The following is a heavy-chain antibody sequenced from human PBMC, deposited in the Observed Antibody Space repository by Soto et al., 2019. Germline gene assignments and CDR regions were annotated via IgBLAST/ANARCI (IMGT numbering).Heavy chain of an antibody. J-gene: IGHJ4*02. CDR2: IIPILGIA. CDR1: GGTFSSYT. D-gene: IGHD3-22*01. Sequence: QVQLVQSGAEVKKPGSSVKVSCKASGGTFSSYTISWVRQAPGQGLEWMGRIIPILGIANYAQKFQGRVTITADKSTSTDYMELSSLRSEDTAVYYCARYYYDSSGYAALDYWGQGTLVTVSS. V-gene: IGHV1-69*02. CDR3: ARYYYDSSGYAALDY.